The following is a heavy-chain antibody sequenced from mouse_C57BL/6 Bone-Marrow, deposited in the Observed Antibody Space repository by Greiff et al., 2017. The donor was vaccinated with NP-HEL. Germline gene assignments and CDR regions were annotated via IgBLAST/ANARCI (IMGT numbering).Heavy chain of an antibody. V-gene: IGHV6-3*01. Sequence: EVKLMESGGGLVQPGGSMKLSCVASGFTFSNYWMNWVRQSPEKGLEWAAQIRLKSDNYATHYAESVKGRFTISRDDSKSSVYLQMNNLRAEDTGIYYCTALYYYGSSPYYFDYWGQGTTLTVSS. CDR2: IRLKSDNYAT. CDR1: GFTFSNYW. CDR3: TALYYYGSSPYYFDY. D-gene: IGHD1-1*01. J-gene: IGHJ2*01.